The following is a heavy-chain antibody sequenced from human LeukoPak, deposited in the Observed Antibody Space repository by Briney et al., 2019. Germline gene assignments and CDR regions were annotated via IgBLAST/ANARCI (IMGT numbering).Heavy chain of an antibody. V-gene: IGHV4-34*01. CDR3: ARRRMYSSGCRT. CDR2: INHSGST. CDR1: GGSFSGYY. J-gene: IGHJ5*02. D-gene: IGHD6-19*01. Sequence: SETLSLTCAVYGGSFSGYYWSWIRQPPGKGLEWIGEINHSGSTNYNPSLKSRVTISVDTSKNQFSLKLSSVTAADTAVYYCARRRMYSSGCRTWGQGTLVTVSS.